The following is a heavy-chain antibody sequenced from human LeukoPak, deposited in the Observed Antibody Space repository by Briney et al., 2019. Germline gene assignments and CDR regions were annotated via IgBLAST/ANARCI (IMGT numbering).Heavy chain of an antibody. V-gene: IGHV1-69*13. Sequence: ASVKVSCKASGGTFSSYAISWVRQAPGQGLEWMGGIIPIFGTANYAQKFQGRVTITADESTSTAYMELSSLRSEDTAVYYCARGWSGRKDPIDYWGQGTLVTVSS. J-gene: IGHJ4*02. D-gene: IGHD3-3*01. CDR1: GGTFSSYA. CDR3: ARGWSGRKDPIDY. CDR2: IIPIFGTA.